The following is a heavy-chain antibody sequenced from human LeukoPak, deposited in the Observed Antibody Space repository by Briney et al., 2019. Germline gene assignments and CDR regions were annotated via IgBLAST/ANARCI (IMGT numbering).Heavy chain of an antibody. CDR1: GYTFTSYG. CDR2: IIPIFGTA. V-gene: IGHV1-69*13. Sequence: SVKVSCKASGYTFTSYGISWVRQAPGQGLEWMGGIIPIFGTANYAQKFQGRVTITADESTSTAYMELSSLRSEDTAVYYCARAPGDYDSSGYYLGYYYYYGMDVWGQGTTVTVSS. CDR3: ARAPGDYDSSGYYLGYYYYYGMDV. J-gene: IGHJ6*02. D-gene: IGHD3-22*01.